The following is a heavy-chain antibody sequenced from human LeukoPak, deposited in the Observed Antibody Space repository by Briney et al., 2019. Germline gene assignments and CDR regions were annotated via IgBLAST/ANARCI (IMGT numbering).Heavy chain of an antibody. CDR1: GFTFSTSW. J-gene: IGHJ4*02. CDR2: IKGDGSVQ. CDR3: ARDPNDY. Sequence: GGSLRLSCVASGFTFSTSWMNWVRQAPGKGLEWVANIKGDGSVQSYVDSVKGRFTISRDNAKNSLYLQMNSLRDEDTAVYYCARDPNDYWGQGTLVTVSS. V-gene: IGHV3-7*01.